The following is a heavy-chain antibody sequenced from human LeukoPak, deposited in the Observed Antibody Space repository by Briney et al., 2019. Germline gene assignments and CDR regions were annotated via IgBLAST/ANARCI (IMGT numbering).Heavy chain of an antibody. CDR2: ISYDGSNK. Sequence: HPGGSLRLSCAASGFTFSSYAMHWVRQAPGKGLEWVAVISYDGSNKYYADSVKGRFTISRDNSNNTLYLQMNSLRAEDTAVYYCARDSSSTSHPYYYYYMDVWGKGTTVTVSS. D-gene: IGHD2-2*01. CDR3: ARDSSSTSHPYYYYYMDV. J-gene: IGHJ6*03. V-gene: IGHV3-30*04. CDR1: GFTFSSYA.